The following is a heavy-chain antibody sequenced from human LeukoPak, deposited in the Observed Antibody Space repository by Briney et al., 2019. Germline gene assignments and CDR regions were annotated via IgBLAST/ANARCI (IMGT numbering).Heavy chain of an antibody. CDR3: ARGYSPNY. V-gene: IGHV4-30-4*01. D-gene: IGHD5-18*01. Sequence: SQTLSLTCTVSGASIRSGDYYWSWIRQPPGKGLEWIGYIYGSGSTYYNPSLKSRITISVDTSENRFSLKLSSVTATDTAVYYCARGYSPNYWGQGTLVTVSS. CDR2: IYGSGST. CDR1: GASIRSGDYY. J-gene: IGHJ4*02.